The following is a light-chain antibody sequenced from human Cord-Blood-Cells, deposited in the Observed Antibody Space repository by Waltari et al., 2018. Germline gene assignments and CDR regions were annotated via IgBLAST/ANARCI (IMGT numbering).Light chain of an antibody. CDR1: QSISSY. CDR2: AAS. CDR3: QQSYSTPLT. J-gene: IGKJ4*01. V-gene: IGKV1-39*01. Sequence: DIQMTQSPSSLSASVGDRVTITCRASQSISSYLNWYQQKPGKAPKLLIYAASSLQSGVPSRFSGSGSETDCTLTISSLQPEDFATYYGQQSYSTPLTFGGVTKVEIK.